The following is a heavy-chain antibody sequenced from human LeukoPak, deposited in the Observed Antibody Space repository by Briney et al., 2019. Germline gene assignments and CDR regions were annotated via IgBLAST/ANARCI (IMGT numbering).Heavy chain of an antibody. CDR3: AKESSGYYYYYMDV. CDR1: GFTFSSYG. Sequence: GGTLRLSCAASGFTFSSYGMSWVRQAPGKGLEWGSAISGSGGSTYYADSVKGRFTISRDNSKNTLYLQMNSLRAEDTAVYYCAKESSGYYYYYMDVWGKGTTVTISS. CDR2: ISGSGGST. D-gene: IGHD3-10*01. J-gene: IGHJ6*03. V-gene: IGHV3-23*01.